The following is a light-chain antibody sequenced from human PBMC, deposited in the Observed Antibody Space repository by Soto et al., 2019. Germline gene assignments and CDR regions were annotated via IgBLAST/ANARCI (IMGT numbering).Light chain of an antibody. CDR1: QSVTSTH. V-gene: IGKV3-11*01. CDR2: GAF. J-gene: IGKJ5*01. CDR3: QQRNVCPPVT. Sequence: EIVWTQCPATLSLSQGERATLSCRASQSVTSTHLAWYQQKPGQAPRLLIYGAFNSATGIPARFSGSRSCTDYTLTISSLEPEVSAVYYYQQRNVCPPVTFGQGTRLEIK.